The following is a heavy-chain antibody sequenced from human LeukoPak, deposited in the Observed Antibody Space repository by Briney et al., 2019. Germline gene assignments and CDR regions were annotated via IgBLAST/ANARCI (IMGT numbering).Heavy chain of an antibody. D-gene: IGHD1/OR15-1a*01. CDR3: ARGWNTTPRSGFDI. CDR1: EFTISRYW. Sequence: RPGGSLRLSCAASEFTISRYWMHWVRQAPGKGLVWVSNINNDGSITTYADSVEGRFTISRDNVKNTLFLQMNSLGAEDTALYYCARGWNTTPRSGFDIWGLGTMVTVSS. V-gene: IGHV3-74*01. J-gene: IGHJ3*02. CDR2: INNDGSIT.